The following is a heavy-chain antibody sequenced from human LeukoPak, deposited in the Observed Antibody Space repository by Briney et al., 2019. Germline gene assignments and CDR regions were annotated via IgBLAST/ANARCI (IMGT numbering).Heavy chain of an antibody. CDR3: ARDNGSGYYDSTGYPDY. CDR1: GGSISSYY. Sequence: SETLSLTCTVSGGSISSYYWTWIRQPPGKGLEWIGYIYYSGSTNYNPSLKSRVTMSIDTSKNQFSLKLRSVTAADTAVYYCARDNGSGYYDSTGYPDYWGQGTLVTVSS. D-gene: IGHD3-22*01. J-gene: IGHJ4*02. CDR2: IYYSGST. V-gene: IGHV4-59*01.